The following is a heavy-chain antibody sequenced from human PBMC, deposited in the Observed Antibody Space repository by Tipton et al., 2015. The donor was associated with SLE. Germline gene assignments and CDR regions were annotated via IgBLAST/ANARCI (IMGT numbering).Heavy chain of an antibody. CDR1: GFTFSSYS. CDR3: ARDRGLIDFCSGYIIYY. V-gene: IGHV3-21*03. D-gene: IGHD3-3*01. Sequence: SLRLSCAASGFTFSSYSMNWVRQAPGKGLEWVSSISSSSSYIYYADSVKGRFTISRDNAKNSLYLQMNSLRAEDTAVYYCARDRGLIDFCSGYIIYYWGQGTLGPLSS. J-gene: IGHJ4*02. CDR2: ISSSSSYI.